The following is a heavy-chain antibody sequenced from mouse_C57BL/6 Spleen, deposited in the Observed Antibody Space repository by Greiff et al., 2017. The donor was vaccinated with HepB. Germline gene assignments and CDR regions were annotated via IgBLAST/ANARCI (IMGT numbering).Heavy chain of an antibody. Sequence: EVKVEESGGGLVQPGGSMKLSCVASGFTFSNYWMNWVRQSPEKGLEWVAQLRLKSDNYATHYAESVKGRFTISRDDSKSSVYLQMNNLRAEDTGIYYCLYYDYDEGGFDYWGQGTTLTVSS. V-gene: IGHV6-3*01. D-gene: IGHD2-4*01. CDR2: LRLKSDNYAT. CDR1: GFTFSNYW. CDR3: LYYDYDEGGFDY. J-gene: IGHJ2*01.